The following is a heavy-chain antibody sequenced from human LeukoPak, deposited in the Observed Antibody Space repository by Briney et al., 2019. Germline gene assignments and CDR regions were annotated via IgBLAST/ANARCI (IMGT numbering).Heavy chain of an antibody. CDR1: GGSISSSSYY. CDR3: ARSGRIGQLVRYYYYYMDV. J-gene: IGHJ6*03. V-gene: IGHV4-39*01. D-gene: IGHD6-6*01. CDR2: IYYSGST. Sequence: PPETPSLTCTVSGGSISSSSYYRGWIRQPPGKGLEWIGSIYYSGSTYYNPSIKSRVTIPVDTSKNQFSLKLSSVTAADTAVYYCARSGRIGQLVRYYYYYMDVWGKGTTVTVSS.